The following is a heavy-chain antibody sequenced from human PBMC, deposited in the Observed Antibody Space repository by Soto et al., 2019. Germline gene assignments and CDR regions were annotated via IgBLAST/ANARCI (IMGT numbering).Heavy chain of an antibody. Sequence: SETLSLTCAVYGVSFSGYYWSWIRQPPGKGLEWIGEINHSGSTNYNPSLKSRVTISVDTSKNQFSLKLSSVTAADTAVYYCARGKTLGYSSSWYVYYGMDVWGQGTTVTVSS. CDR3: ARGKTLGYSSSWYVYYGMDV. J-gene: IGHJ6*02. V-gene: IGHV4-34*01. D-gene: IGHD6-13*01. CDR1: GVSFSGYY. CDR2: INHSGST.